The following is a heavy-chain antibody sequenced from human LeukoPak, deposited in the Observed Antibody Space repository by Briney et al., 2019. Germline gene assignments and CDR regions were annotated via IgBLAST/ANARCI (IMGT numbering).Heavy chain of an antibody. CDR1: GTSLSGYY. D-gene: IGHD2-2*01. V-gene: IGHV4-34*01. J-gene: IGHJ4*02. CDR2: INLGGST. CDR3: AKAGPLGGCSSTSCPPHYSY. Sequence: SETLSLTCAVYGTSLSGYYWTWIRQTPGKGLEWNGEINLGGSTTYNPSLKRRVTISQDTSKNQFSLRLKSVTAADTAVYYCAKAGPLGGCSSTSCPPHYSYWGQGNLVTVSS.